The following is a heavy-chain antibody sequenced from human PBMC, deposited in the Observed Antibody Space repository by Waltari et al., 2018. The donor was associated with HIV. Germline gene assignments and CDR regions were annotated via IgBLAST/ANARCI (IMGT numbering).Heavy chain of an antibody. CDR3: AALFRRQNLEYYFDS. D-gene: IGHD3-3*01. V-gene: IGHV4-39*01. Sequence: QVHLQESGQGLVKPSETLSLTCSVSGASINNNNYYWGWIRQPPGEGLEWVGSPYYTGSTYYSPSLKRRLPMSLDTSKNQFSLKLSSVTAADSAVYYCAALFRRQNLEYYFDSWGQGTLVTVSS. CDR2: PYYTGST. J-gene: IGHJ4*02. CDR1: GASINNNNYY.